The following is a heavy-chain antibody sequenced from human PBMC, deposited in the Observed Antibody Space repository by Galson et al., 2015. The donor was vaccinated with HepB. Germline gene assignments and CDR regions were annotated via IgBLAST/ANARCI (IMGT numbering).Heavy chain of an antibody. CDR1: GFTFSGSA. Sequence: SLRLSCAASGFTFSGSAMHWVRQASGKGLEWLGRVTNKANIYATPYGASVQGRFTISRDDSKSTAYLQMNSLKTEDTAVYYCTAILNYYYGMDVWGQGTTVTVSS. CDR3: TAILNYYYGMDV. J-gene: IGHJ6*02. V-gene: IGHV3-73*01. CDR2: VTNKANIYAT.